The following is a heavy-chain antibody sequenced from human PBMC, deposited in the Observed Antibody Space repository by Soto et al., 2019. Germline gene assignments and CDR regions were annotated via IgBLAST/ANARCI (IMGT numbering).Heavy chain of an antibody. V-gene: IGHV1-69*02. D-gene: IGHD2-2*01. CDR1: GGTFRNYP. CDR2: ILPIIDIP. CDR3: ARGPLVVLNYFDS. Sequence: QVQLVQSGAEVKKPGSSVKVSCKASGGTFRNYPINWVRQAPGQGLEWMGSILPIIDIPDYAQNFQARLPITADKSTSTAYRELSSLRSEDTAMYFCARGPLVVLNYFDSWGQGTLVTVSS. J-gene: IGHJ4*02.